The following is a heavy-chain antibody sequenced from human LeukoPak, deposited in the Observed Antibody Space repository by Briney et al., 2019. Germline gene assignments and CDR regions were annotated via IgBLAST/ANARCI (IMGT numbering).Heavy chain of an antibody. CDR3: ARAPRIAAAGLFDY. CDR1: GYSISSGYY. CDR2: IYHSGST. Sequence: SETLSLTCTVSGYSISSGYYWGWIRQPPGKGLEWIGRIYHSGSTYYNPSLKSRVTISVDKSKNQFSLKLSSVTAADTAVYYCARAPRIAAAGLFDYWGQGTLVTVSS. J-gene: IGHJ4*02. V-gene: IGHV4-38-2*02. D-gene: IGHD6-13*01.